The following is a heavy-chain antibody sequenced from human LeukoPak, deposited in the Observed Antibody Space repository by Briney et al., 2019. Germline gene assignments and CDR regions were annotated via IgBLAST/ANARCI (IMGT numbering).Heavy chain of an antibody. Sequence: PSETLSLTCTVSGGSISSYYWSWIRQPPGKGLEWIGSIYYSGSTNYNPSLKSRVTISVDTSKNQFSLKLSSVTHADTAVYFCARDSPIGGRNGYRIFDYWGQGTLVTVSS. J-gene: IGHJ4*02. V-gene: IGHV4-59*01. CDR2: IYYSGST. D-gene: IGHD5-24*01. CDR1: GGSISSYY. CDR3: ARDSPIGGRNGYRIFDY.